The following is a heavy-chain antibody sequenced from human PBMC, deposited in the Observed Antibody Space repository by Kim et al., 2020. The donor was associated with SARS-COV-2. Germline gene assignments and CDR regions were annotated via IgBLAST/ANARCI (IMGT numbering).Heavy chain of an antibody. V-gene: IGHV4-39*01. Sequence: SETLSLTCTVSGGSISSSCYYWGWIRQPPGKGLEWIGSIYYSGSTYYNPSLKSRVTISVDTSKNQFSLKLSSVTAADTAVYYCARQGAPDYGDYYFDYWGQGTLVTVSS. D-gene: IGHD4-17*01. CDR2: IYYSGST. J-gene: IGHJ4*02. CDR1: GGSISSSCYY. CDR3: ARQGAPDYGDYYFDY.